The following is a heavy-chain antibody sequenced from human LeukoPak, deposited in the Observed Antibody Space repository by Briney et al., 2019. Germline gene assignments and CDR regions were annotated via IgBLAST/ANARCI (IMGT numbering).Heavy chain of an antibody. V-gene: IGHV4-59*02. CDR3: AREGGSYQGDWFDP. Sequence: SETLSLTCTVSGGSVSSYYWSWIRQPPGKGLEWIGYIYYSGSTNYNPSLKSRVTISVDTSKNQFSLKLSSVTAADTAVYYCAREGGSYQGDWFDPWGQGTLVTVSS. J-gene: IGHJ5*02. D-gene: IGHD1-26*01. CDR1: GGSVSSYY. CDR2: IYYSGST.